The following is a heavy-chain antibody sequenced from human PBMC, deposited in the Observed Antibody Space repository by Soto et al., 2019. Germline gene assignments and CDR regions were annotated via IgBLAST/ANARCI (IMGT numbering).Heavy chain of an antibody. Sequence: SETLSLTCTVSGGSISSYYWSWIRQPPGKGLEWIGYIYYSGSTNYNPSLKSRVTISVDTSKNQFSLKLSSVTAADTAVYYCARDDGYSYGKFDYWGQGALVTVSS. CDR1: GGSISSYY. CDR2: IYYSGST. D-gene: IGHD5-18*01. V-gene: IGHV4-59*01. CDR3: ARDDGYSYGKFDY. J-gene: IGHJ4*02.